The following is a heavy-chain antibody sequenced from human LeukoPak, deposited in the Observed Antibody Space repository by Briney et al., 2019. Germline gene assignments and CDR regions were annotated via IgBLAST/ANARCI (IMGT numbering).Heavy chain of an antibody. CDR1: GYTFTSYG. CDR2: ISAYNGNT. CDR3: ASEDYDSSGYLPNY. V-gene: IGHV1-18*01. D-gene: IGHD3-22*01. Sequence: ASVKVSCKASGYTFTSYGISWVRQAPGQGLEWMGWISAYNGNTNYAQKLQGRVTMTTDTSTSTAYMELRSLRSDDTAVYYCASEDYDSSGYLPNYWGQGTLVTVSS. J-gene: IGHJ4*02.